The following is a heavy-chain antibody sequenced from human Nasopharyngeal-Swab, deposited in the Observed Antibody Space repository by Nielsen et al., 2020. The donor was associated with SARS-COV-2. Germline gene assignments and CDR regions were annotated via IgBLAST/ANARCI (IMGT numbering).Heavy chain of an antibody. J-gene: IGHJ5*02. CDR2: IHYTGNT. Sequence: GSLRLSCSVSNGSISSYYWSWIRQHPGKGLEWIGYIHYTGNTNYNPSLKSRVTISVDPSKNQFSLTLNSVTAADTAIYYCARGVRPINMVGGVILRLDPWGQGTLVTVSS. CDR1: NGSISSYY. V-gene: IGHV4-59*01. CDR3: ARGVRPINMVGGVILRLDP. D-gene: IGHD3-10*01.